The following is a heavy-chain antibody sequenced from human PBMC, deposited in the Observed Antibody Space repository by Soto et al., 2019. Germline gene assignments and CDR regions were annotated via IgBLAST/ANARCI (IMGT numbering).Heavy chain of an antibody. CDR3: ARGPPYTNRYYDFWSGYHRHYGMDV. V-gene: IGHV4-34*01. Sequence: SETLSPTCAVYGGSFSGYYWSWIRQPPGKGLEWFGEINHSGSTNYNPSLKSRVTISVDTSKNQFSLKLSSVTAADTAVYYCARGPPYTNRYYDFWSGYHRHYGMDVWGQGTTVT. CDR1: GGSFSGYY. CDR2: INHSGST. D-gene: IGHD3-3*01. J-gene: IGHJ6*02.